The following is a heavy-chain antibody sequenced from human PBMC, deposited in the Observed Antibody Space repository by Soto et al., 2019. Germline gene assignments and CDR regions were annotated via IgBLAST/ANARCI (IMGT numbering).Heavy chain of an antibody. CDR1: GGTFSSYS. Sequence: QVQLVQSGAEVKKPGSSVKVSCEASGGTFSSYSFSWVRQAPGQGLEWMGRVIPILGMANYAQKFQGRVTITAEKSTSTVYREMSSLSSEDTAVYYCARGGAVVVPGAVDRHNWFAPWGQGTLVTVSS. V-gene: IGHV1-69*02. CDR3: ARGGAVVVPGAVDRHNWFAP. D-gene: IGHD2-2*01. CDR2: VIPILGMA. J-gene: IGHJ5*02.